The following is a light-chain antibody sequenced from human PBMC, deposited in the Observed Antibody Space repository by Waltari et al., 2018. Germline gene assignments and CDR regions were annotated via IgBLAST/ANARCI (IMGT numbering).Light chain of an antibody. CDR1: QSIKNW. CDR2: DAS. CDR3: QQYNSYSFVS. J-gene: IGKJ4*01. Sequence: DIQMTQSPSTLSASVGDRVTITCRASQSIKNWLAWYQQKPGKAPKLLIYDASSLGSGVPSRFSGRGSETEFTLTISSLQPDDFATYYCQQYNSYSFVSFGGGTKVEVK. V-gene: IGKV1-5*01.